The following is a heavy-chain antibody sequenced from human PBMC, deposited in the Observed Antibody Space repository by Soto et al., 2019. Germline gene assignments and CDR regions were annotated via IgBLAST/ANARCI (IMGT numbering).Heavy chain of an antibody. CDR2: ITSSGSTM. D-gene: IGHD5-12*01. J-gene: IGHJ4*02. Sequence: EVQLVESGGGLVQPGGSLRLSCAASGFTFSSSDMNWVRQAPGKGLQWVSYITSSGSTMYHAYSVKGRFTISRDNAKNSLYLQMSSLRTEDTAVYYCAREGPRYTIDYWGQGTLVTVSS. CDR1: GFTFSSSD. CDR3: AREGPRYTIDY. V-gene: IGHV3-48*03.